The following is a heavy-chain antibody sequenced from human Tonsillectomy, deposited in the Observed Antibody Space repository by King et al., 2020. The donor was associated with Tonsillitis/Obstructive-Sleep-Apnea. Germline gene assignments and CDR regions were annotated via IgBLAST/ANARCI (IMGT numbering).Heavy chain of an antibody. CDR1: GGSFSGYY. CDR2: INHSGST. Sequence: VQLQQWGAGLLKPSETLSLTCAVYGGSFSGYYWSWIRQPPGKGLEWIGEINHSGSTNYNPSLKSRVTISVDTSKNQFSLKLSSVTAADTAVYYCARVLQGDFWRGYYPYYYYYYMDVWGKGTTVTVSS. D-gene: IGHD3-3*01. J-gene: IGHJ6*03. V-gene: IGHV4-34*01. CDR3: ARVLQGDFWRGYYPYYYYYYMDV.